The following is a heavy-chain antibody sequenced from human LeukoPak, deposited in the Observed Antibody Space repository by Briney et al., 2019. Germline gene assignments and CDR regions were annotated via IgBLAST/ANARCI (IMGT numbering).Heavy chain of an antibody. J-gene: IGHJ4*02. Sequence: GRSLRLSCAASGFTFTTYAMHWVRQAPGKGLEWVAVISSDISYKSYVDSVKGRFSISRDNSKNTLYLQMDSLRAEDTAVYYCAKQTLSSGLDCWGQGTLVTVSS. D-gene: IGHD6-19*01. CDR1: GFTFTTYA. V-gene: IGHV3-30*18. CDR3: AKQTLSSGLDC. CDR2: ISSDISYK.